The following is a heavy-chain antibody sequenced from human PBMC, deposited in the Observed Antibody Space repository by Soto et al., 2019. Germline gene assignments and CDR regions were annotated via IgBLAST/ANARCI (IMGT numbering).Heavy chain of an antibody. V-gene: IGHV4-59*01. CDR2: IYYSGST. Sequence: PSETLSLTCTVSGGSISSYYWSWIRQPPGKGLEWIGYIYYSGSTNYNPSLKSQVTISVDTSKNQFSLKLSSVTAADTAVYYCAREVPHYYDSSGYYVLDYWGQGTLVTVSS. D-gene: IGHD3-22*01. CDR3: AREVPHYYDSSGYYVLDY. J-gene: IGHJ4*02. CDR1: GGSISSYY.